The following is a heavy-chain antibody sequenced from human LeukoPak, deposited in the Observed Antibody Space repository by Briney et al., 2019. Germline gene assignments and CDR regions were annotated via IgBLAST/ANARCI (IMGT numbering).Heavy chain of an antibody. Sequence: GGSLRLACAASGFTVSRYAMSWVRQAPGKGLEWVSSISGSVGSTYYEDSVKGRFTISRDNSRNTLYLQMSSLRAEDTAVYYCAKDSIVATIISDYWGQGTLVTVSS. CDR1: GFTVSRYA. CDR3: AKDSIVATIISDY. V-gene: IGHV3-23*01. D-gene: IGHD5-12*01. J-gene: IGHJ4*02. CDR2: ISGSVGST.